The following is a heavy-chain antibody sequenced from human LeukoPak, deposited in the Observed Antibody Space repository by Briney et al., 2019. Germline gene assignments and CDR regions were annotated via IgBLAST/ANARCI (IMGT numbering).Heavy chain of an antibody. D-gene: IGHD3-9*01. J-gene: IGHJ6*03. V-gene: IGHV4-61*01. CDR2: IYYSGST. Sequence: SETLSLTCTVSGYSISSGYYWGWIRQPPGKGLEWIGYIYYSGSTNYNPSLKSRVTISVDTSKNQFSLKLSSVTAADTAVYYCARVETYYDILTGYYPPYYMDVWGKGTTVTVSS. CDR3: ARVETYYDILTGYYPPYYMDV. CDR1: GYSISSGYY.